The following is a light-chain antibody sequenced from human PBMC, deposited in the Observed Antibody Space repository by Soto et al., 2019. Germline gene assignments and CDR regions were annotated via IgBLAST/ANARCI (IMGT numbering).Light chain of an antibody. CDR2: GAS. J-gene: IGKJ4*01. V-gene: IGKV3-15*01. CDR3: QQYNSYSLT. Sequence: EIVLTQSPGTLSVSPGERATLSCRASQSVSSNLAWYQQKPGQAPRLLIYGASTRATGIPARFSGSGSGTEFTLTISSLQPDDFATYYCQQYNSYSLTFGGGTKVDIK. CDR1: QSVSSN.